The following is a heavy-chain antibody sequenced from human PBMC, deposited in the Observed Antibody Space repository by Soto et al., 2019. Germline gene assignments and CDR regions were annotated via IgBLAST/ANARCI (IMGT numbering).Heavy chain of an antibody. V-gene: IGHV3-13*01. Sequence: PGGSLRLSCAASGFTFSSYDMHWVRQATGKGLEWVSAIGTAGDTYYADSVKGRFTISRDNSKNTLYLQMNSLRAEDTAVYYCARDSSGYSAFDIWGQGTMVTVSS. D-gene: IGHD3-22*01. CDR2: IGTAGDT. J-gene: IGHJ3*02. CDR1: GFTFSSYD. CDR3: ARDSSGYSAFDI.